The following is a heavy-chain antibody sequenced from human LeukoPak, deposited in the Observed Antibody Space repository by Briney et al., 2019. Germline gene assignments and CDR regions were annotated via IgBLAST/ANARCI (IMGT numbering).Heavy chain of an antibody. CDR2: IRDSGEA. D-gene: IGHD3/OR15-3a*01. Sequence: GGSLRLSCAVSGFRVSDYYMSWVRQAPGKGLEWVGLIRDSGEAFYADFAGGRFAISRDESENTLYLQMNSLRVGDTAVYFCARDRAANQDWVEFDPWGQGTPVIVSS. V-gene: IGHV3-66*03. CDR3: ARDRAANQDWVEFDP. CDR1: GFRVSDYY. J-gene: IGHJ5*02.